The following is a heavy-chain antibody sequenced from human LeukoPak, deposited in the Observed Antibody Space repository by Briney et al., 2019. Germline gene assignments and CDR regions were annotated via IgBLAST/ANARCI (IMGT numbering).Heavy chain of an antibody. CDR3: ARGRRDGYIDY. J-gene: IGHJ4*02. Sequence: SETLSLTCTVSGGSISSYYWSWIRQPPGKGLEWIGEINHSGSTNYNPSLKSRVTISVDTSKNQFSLKLSSVTAADTAVYYCARGRRDGYIDYWGQGTLVTVSS. CDR1: GGSISSYY. CDR2: INHSGST. V-gene: IGHV4-34*01.